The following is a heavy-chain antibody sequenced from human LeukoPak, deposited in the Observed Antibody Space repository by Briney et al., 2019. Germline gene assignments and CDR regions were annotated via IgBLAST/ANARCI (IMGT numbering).Heavy chain of an antibody. J-gene: IGHJ4*02. CDR1: GFTFSSYA. V-gene: IGHV3-23*01. D-gene: IGHD2-15*01. CDR2: IGGSGGST. Sequence: DPGGSLRLSCAASGFTFSSYAMSWVRQAPGKGLEWVSSIGGSGGSTYYADSVKGRFTISRDNSKNTLYLQMNSLTAEDTAVYYCARGYCSGGSCYQFFDYWGQGTLVTVSS. CDR3: ARGYCSGGSCYQFFDY.